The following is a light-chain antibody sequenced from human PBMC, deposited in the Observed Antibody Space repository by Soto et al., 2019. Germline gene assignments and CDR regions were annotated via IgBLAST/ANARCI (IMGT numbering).Light chain of an antibody. V-gene: IGKV3-15*01. CDR3: QQYNNWPRT. J-gene: IGKJ1*01. CDR2: GAS. CDR1: QTINNN. Sequence: VMTQAPATLSVSPGERATLSCRASQTINNNVAWYQLKDGQVPRLLIYGASTRATDVPARFSGSGSGTEFTLTISSLQSEDFAVYYCQQYNNWPRTFGQGTKVDI.